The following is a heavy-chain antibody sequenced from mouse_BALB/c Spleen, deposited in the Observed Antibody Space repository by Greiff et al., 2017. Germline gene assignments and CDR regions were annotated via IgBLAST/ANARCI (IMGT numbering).Heavy chain of an antibody. V-gene: IGHV5-6-3*01. J-gene: IGHJ3*01. Sequence: EVQRVESGGGLVQPGGSLKLSCAASGFTFSSYGMSWVRQTPDKRLELVATINSNGGSTYYPDSVKGRFTISRDNAKNTLYLQMSSLKSEDTAMYYCARDRIYDGYPAWFAYWGQGTLVTVSA. CDR2: INSNGGST. CDR1: GFTFSSYG. CDR3: ARDRIYDGYPAWFAY. D-gene: IGHD2-3*01.